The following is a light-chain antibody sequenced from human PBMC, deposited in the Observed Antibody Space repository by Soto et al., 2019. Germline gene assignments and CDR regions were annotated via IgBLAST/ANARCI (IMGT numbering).Light chain of an antibody. Sequence: EIVLTQSPGTLSLSPGEGATLSCRASQSVTSSSLTWYQQRPGQPPRLLIYGASNRATGIPDRFSGSGSGTDFTLTISRLEAEDFAVYHCQHYGSSPPYTFGQGTKLEIK. V-gene: IGKV3-20*01. CDR1: QSVTSSS. CDR2: GAS. J-gene: IGKJ2*01. CDR3: QHYGSSPPYT.